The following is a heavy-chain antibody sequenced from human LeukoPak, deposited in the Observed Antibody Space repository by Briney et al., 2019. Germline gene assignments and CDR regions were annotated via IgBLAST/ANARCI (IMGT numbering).Heavy chain of an antibody. J-gene: IGHJ5*02. CDR1: GGTFSGYA. D-gene: IGHD3-10*01. CDR2: IIPIFGTA. CDR3: SYHGSGSYRNWFDP. V-gene: IGHV1-69*13. Sequence: GASVKVSCKASGGTFSGYAISWVRQAPGQGLEWMGGIIPIFGTANYAQKFQGRVTITADESTSTAYMELSSLRSEDTAVYYCSYHGSGSYRNWFDPWGQGTLVTVSS.